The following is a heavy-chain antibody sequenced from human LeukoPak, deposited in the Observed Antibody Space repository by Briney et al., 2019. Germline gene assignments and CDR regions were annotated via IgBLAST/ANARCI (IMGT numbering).Heavy chain of an antibody. J-gene: IGHJ3*02. D-gene: IGHD5-24*01. Sequence: GRSLRLSCAASGFTFDDYAMHWVRQAPGKGLEWVSGISWNSGSIGYADSVKGRFTISRDNAKNSLYLQMNSLRAEDTALYYCEKDIAQEMAKRKAFDIWGQGTRVTVSS. CDR2: ISWNSGSI. CDR3: EKDIAQEMAKRKAFDI. CDR1: GFTFDDYA. V-gene: IGHV3-9*01.